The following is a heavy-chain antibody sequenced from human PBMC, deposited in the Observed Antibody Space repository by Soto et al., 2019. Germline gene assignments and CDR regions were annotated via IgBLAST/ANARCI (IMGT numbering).Heavy chain of an antibody. CDR3: ARYYRGSGRYFFDY. CDR2: INQDGGVT. V-gene: IGHV3-7*03. CDR1: GFTFISSF. Sequence: SVGSLRLSCVASGFTFISSFMGWIRQAPGKGLEWVANINQDGGVTYYVDSVEGRFTISRDNTKDSLYLQMNSLRGEDTAIYYCARYYRGSGRYFFDYWGQGTLVTVSS. D-gene: IGHD6-19*01. J-gene: IGHJ4*02.